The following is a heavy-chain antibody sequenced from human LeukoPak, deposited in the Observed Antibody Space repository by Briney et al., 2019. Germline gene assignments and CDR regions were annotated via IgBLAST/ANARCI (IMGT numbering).Heavy chain of an antibody. CDR3: TRQGVYYSVSSAFYY. D-gene: IGHD3-10*02. CDR1: GYRFSNYW. Sequence: GESLKISCKGSGYRFSNYWIGWVRQMPGKGLELMGAIYPGDSDTRYSPSFQGQVTISADKSTTTAYLQWSSLRASDTATYFCTRQGVYYSVSSAFYYWGQGTLVTVSS. CDR2: IYPGDSDT. J-gene: IGHJ4*02. V-gene: IGHV5-51*01.